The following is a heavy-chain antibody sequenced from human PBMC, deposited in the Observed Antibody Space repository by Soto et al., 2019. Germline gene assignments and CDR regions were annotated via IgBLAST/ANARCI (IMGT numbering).Heavy chain of an antibody. CDR3: ASHNWYSGSYSRYWPHDAFDI. V-gene: IGHV5-51*01. D-gene: IGHD1-26*01. Sequence: GESLKISCKGSGYSFTSYWIGWVRQMPGKGLEWMGIIYPGDSDTRYSPSFQGQVTISADKSISTAYLQWSSLKASDTAMYYCASHNWYSGSYSRYWPHDAFDIWGQGTMVTVSS. CDR1: GYSFTSYW. J-gene: IGHJ3*02. CDR2: IYPGDSDT.